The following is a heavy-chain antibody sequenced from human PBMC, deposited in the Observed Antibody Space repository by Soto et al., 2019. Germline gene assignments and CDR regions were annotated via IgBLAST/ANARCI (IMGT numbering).Heavy chain of an antibody. J-gene: IGHJ3*02. CDR1: GFSLSNARMG. CDR3: ARSIGTMVAVAFDI. D-gene: IGHD3-10*01. V-gene: IGHV2-26*01. Sequence: QVTLKESGPVLVKPTETLTLTCTVSGFSLSNARMGVSWIRQPPGKALEWLAHIFSNDEKSYSTSLKSRLIISKDTSKSQVVHTMTNMDPVDTATYYCARSIGTMVAVAFDIWGQGTMVTVSS. CDR2: IFSNDEK.